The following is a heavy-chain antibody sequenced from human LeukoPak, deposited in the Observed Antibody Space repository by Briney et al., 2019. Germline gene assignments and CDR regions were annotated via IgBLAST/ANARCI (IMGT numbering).Heavy chain of an antibody. CDR1: GFTFSSYG. J-gene: IGHJ4*02. Sequence: GGSLRLSCAASGFTFSSYGMHWVRQAPGKGLEWVAAISYDGSNKYYADSVKGRFIISRENSKNTLHLQMNSLRAEDTAVYYCAKDHYYYGSGIYFMHYFDYWGQGTLVTVSS. D-gene: IGHD3-10*01. CDR3: AKDHYYYGSGIYFMHYFDY. CDR2: ISYDGSNK. V-gene: IGHV3-30*18.